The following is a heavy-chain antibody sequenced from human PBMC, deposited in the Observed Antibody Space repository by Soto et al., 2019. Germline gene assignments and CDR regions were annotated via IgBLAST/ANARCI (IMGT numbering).Heavy chain of an antibody. D-gene: IGHD3-16*01. CDR3: ASFATFGGSGY. V-gene: IGHV3-48*01. CDR1: AFTFSSYS. CDR2: ISSSSTT. Sequence: EVQLVESGGGLVQPGGSLRLSCAASAFTFSSYSMNWVRQAPGKGLEWISYISSSSTTYYADSVKGRFTISRDNAENSLYLQMNSLRAEDTAVYYCASFATFGGSGYWGQGTLVTVSS. J-gene: IGHJ4*02.